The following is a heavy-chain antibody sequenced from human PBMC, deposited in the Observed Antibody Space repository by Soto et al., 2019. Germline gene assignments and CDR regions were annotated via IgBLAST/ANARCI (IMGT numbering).Heavy chain of an antibody. Sequence: EVQLVESGGGLVQPGGSLTLSCTACGFSLSDYYIKWVPQPRGKGLVVVGRNRNKASSYPTDYAAFVKGRFTISRDDSKNLIYLQMNSLKTEDTAVYFWAREGASSGPDYEYWGQGTLVSVSS. V-gene: IGHV3-72*01. J-gene: IGHJ4*02. D-gene: IGHD3-22*01. CDR2: NRNKASSYPT. CDR3: AREGASSGPDYEY. CDR1: GFSLSDYY.